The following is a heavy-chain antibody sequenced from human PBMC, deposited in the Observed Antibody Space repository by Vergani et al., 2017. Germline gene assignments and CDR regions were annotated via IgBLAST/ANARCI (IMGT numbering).Heavy chain of an antibody. J-gene: IGHJ6*03. D-gene: IGHD5-12*01. V-gene: IGHV1-69*01. CDR2: IIPIFGTA. CDR1: GGTFSSSA. CDR3: ARGATNPDYYYYYYMDV. Sequence: QVQLVQSGAEVKKPGSSVKVSCKASGGTFSSSAISWVRQAPGQGLEWMGGIIPIFGTANYAQKFQGRVTITADESTSTAYMELSSLRSEDTAVYYCARGATNPDYYYYYYMDVWGKGTTVTVSS.